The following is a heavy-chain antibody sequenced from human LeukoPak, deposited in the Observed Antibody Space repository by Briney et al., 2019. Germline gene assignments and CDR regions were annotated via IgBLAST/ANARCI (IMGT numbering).Heavy chain of an antibody. D-gene: IGHD3-3*01. Sequence: ASVKVSCKASGYTFTSYGISWVRQAPGQGLEWMGWISAYNGNTNYAQKLQGRVTMTTDTSTSTAYMELRSLRSDDTAVYYCARGNKRRFLEWLPADYWGQGTLVTVSS. CDR3: ARGNKRRFLEWLPADY. CDR1: GYTFTSYG. J-gene: IGHJ4*02. CDR2: ISAYNGNT. V-gene: IGHV1-18*01.